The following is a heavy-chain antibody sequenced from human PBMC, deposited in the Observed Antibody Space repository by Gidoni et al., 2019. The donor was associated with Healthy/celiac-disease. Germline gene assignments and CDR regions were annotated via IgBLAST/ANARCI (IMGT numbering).Heavy chain of an antibody. Sequence: QVQLVQSGAEVKKPGASVKVSCKASGYTFTSYYMHWVRQAPGQGLEWMGIINPSGGSTSYAQKFQGRVTMTRDTSTSTVYMELSSLRSEDTAVYYCARGSKQADYGDYFDYWGQGTLVTVSS. CDR1: GYTFTSYY. V-gene: IGHV1-46*01. CDR2: INPSGGST. D-gene: IGHD4-17*01. CDR3: ARGSKQADYGDYFDY. J-gene: IGHJ4*02.